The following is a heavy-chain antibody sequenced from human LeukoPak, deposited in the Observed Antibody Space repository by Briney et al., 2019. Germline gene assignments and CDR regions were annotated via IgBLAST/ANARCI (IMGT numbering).Heavy chain of an antibody. J-gene: IGHJ4*02. CDR2: INPNSGGT. V-gene: IGHV1-2*02. CDR3: ARGSSGSYYLFDY. D-gene: IGHD1-26*01. Sequence: ASVNVSCKSSGYTFTGYYMHWVRPAPAQGLEWMGWINPNSGGTNYAQKFQGRVTMTRDTSISTAYMELSRLRSDDTAVYYCARGSSGSYYLFDYWGQGTLVTVSS. CDR1: GYTFTGYY.